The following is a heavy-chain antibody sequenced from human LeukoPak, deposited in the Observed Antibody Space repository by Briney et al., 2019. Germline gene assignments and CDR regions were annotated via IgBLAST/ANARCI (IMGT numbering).Heavy chain of an antibody. D-gene: IGHD1-1*01. Sequence: GESLNISCAASGFTFSSYWMSWVRQAPGKGLEWVANIHQDGGQKFYVDSVEGRFTISRDNAKDSVYLHMNSLRADDTAVYYCARGNSFDYWGQGTLATVSS. CDR3: ARGNSFDY. V-gene: IGHV3-7*01. CDR2: IHQDGGQK. CDR1: GFTFSSYW. J-gene: IGHJ4*02.